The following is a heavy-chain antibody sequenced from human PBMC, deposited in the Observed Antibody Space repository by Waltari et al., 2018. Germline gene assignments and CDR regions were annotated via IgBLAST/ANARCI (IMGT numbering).Heavy chain of an antibody. CDR3: ARDSQTAVTSFDY. CDR2: ISYDGSDK. D-gene: IGHD4-17*01. CDR1: GLPIQYYA. V-gene: IGHV3-30*01. J-gene: IGHJ4*02. Sequence: VYLEESGGGVVQPGRSLRPAGAVSGLPIQYYAMHWVRQAPGKGLEWVSLISYDGSDKYYADSVKGRFTISRDNSEHTLYLQMNSLRTEDTAIYYCARDSQTAVTSFDYWGQGTLVTVSS.